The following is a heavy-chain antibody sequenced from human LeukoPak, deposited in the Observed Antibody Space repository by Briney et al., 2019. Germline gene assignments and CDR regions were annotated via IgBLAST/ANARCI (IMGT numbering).Heavy chain of an antibody. CDR2: IRSKAYGGTT. V-gene: IGHV3-49*03. CDR1: GFTFGDYA. Sequence: PGGSLRLSCTASGFTFGDYAMSWFRQAPGKGLEWVGFIRSKAYGGTTEYAASVKGRFTISRDDSKSIAYLQMNSLKTEDTAVYYCTKDYSNYVYYFDYWGQGTLVTVSS. CDR3: TKDYSNYVYYFDY. J-gene: IGHJ4*02. D-gene: IGHD4-11*01.